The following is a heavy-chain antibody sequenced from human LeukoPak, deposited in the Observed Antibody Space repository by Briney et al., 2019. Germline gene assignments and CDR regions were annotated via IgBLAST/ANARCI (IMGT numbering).Heavy chain of an antibody. J-gene: IGHJ3*02. V-gene: IGHV3-7*03. CDR3: SRWGTYSSSWLGAFDI. CDR2: IKQDGSEK. D-gene: IGHD6-13*01. CDR1: GASISRYY. Sequence: ETLSLTCTVSGASISRYYWSWIRQPPGKGLEWVANIKQDGSEKYYVDSVKGRFTTSRDNARNSLHLQMNSLRAEDTAVYYCSRWGTYSSSWLGAFDIWGQGTMVTVSS.